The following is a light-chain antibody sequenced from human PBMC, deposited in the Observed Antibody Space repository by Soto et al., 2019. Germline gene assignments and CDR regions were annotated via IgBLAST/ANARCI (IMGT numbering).Light chain of an antibody. J-gene: IGLJ1*01. CDR2: SNN. CDR3: AAWDDSLSGDV. V-gene: IGLV1-47*01. Sequence: QSVLTQPPSASGTPGQRVTISCSGSSSNIGSNYVCWYQHLPGTAPKLLIYSNNQRPSGVPDRFSGSKSGTSASLAISGLRSDDEADYYCAAWDDSLSGDVFGPGTKLTVL. CDR1: SSNIGSNY.